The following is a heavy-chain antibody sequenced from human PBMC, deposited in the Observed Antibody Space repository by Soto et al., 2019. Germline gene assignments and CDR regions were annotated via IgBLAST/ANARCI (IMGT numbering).Heavy chain of an antibody. D-gene: IGHD3-16*01. CDR3: ARDKTAYTTVWPPGEY. V-gene: IGHV3-30-3*01. J-gene: IGHJ4*02. Sequence: GGSLRLSCAASGFTFSSYAMHWVRQAPGKGLEWVAVISYDGSNKYYADSVKGRFTISRDNSKNTLYLQINSLRAEDTAVYYCARDKTAYTTVWPPGEYWGQGSLVTVSS. CDR2: ISYDGSNK. CDR1: GFTFSSYA.